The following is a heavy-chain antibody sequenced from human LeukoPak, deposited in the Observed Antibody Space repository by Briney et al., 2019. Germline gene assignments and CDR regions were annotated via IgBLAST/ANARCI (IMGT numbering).Heavy chain of an antibody. CDR3: AKLYYYGSGSYYNGYYYYMDV. Sequence: GGSLRLSCAASGFTFSSYWMSWVRQAPGKGLEWVSAISGSGGSTYYADSVKGRFTISRDNSKNTLYLQMNSLRAEDTAVYYCAKLYYYGSGSYYNGYYYYMDVWGKGTTVTISS. D-gene: IGHD3-10*01. CDR1: GFTFSSYW. CDR2: ISGSGGST. V-gene: IGHV3-23*01. J-gene: IGHJ6*03.